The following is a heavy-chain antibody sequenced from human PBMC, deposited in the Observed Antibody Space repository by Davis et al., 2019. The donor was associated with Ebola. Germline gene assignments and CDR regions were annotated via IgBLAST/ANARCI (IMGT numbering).Heavy chain of an antibody. CDR2: ISGSGGST. CDR1: GFTFNSYV. CDR3: AKDSAQGSDYYYGMDV. J-gene: IGHJ6*02. V-gene: IGHV3-23*01. Sequence: GESLKISCAASGFTFNSYVMSWVRQAPGKGLEWVSAISGSGGSTHYADSVKGRFTISRDNSKNTLYLQMNSLRAEDTAVYYCAKDSAQGSDYYYGMDVWGQGTTVTVSS.